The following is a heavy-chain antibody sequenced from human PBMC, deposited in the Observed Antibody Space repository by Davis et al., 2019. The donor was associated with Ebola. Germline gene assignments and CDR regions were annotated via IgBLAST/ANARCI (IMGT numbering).Heavy chain of an antibody. D-gene: IGHD2-2*02. CDR1: GYTFTGYY. J-gene: IGHJ6*03. CDR2: INPSSGGT. V-gene: IGHV1-2*02. Sequence: ASVKVSCKASGYTFTGYYMHWVRQAPGQGLECMGWINPSSGGTNYAQKFQGRVTMTWDTSISTAYMELSRLRSDDTAVYYCAKDIVVVPAAILSNYGYMDVWGKGTTVTVSS. CDR3: AKDIVVVPAAILSNYGYMDV.